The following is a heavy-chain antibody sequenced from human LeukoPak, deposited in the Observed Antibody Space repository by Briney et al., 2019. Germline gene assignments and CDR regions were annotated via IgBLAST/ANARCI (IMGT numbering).Heavy chain of an antibody. CDR1: GDSISSFY. CDR2: FHYTGSS. Sequence: SETLSLTCSASGDSISSFYWNWIRQPPGKRLEWIGNFHYTGSSNYNPSLKSRVTLSIDTSRRQFFPKLSSVTAADTAVYYCVLAPNSNWFDFWGQGTLVTVSS. J-gene: IGHJ4*02. CDR3: VLAPNSNWFDF. D-gene: IGHD2-8*01. V-gene: IGHV4-59*08.